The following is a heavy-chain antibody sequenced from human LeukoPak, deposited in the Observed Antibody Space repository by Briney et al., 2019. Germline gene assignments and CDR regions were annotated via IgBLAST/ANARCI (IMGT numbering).Heavy chain of an antibody. CDR2: ISGSGGST. CDR3: ARGSYQRDEYDFWSGYHMDV. Sequence: AGGSLRLSCAASGFTFSSYAMSWVRQAPGKGLEWVSAISGSGGSTYYADSVKGRFTISRDSSKNTLYLQMNSLRAEDTAVYYCARGSYQRDEYDFWSGYHMDVWGQGTTVTVSS. V-gene: IGHV3-23*01. CDR1: GFTFSSYA. D-gene: IGHD3-3*01. J-gene: IGHJ6*02.